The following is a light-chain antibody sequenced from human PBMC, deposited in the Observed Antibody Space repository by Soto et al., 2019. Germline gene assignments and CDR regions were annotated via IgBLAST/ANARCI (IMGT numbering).Light chain of an antibody. CDR2: GAS. V-gene: IGKV3-20*01. Sequence: EIVLTQSPGTLSLSPVERATLSCRASQSVSNNYVAWYQQKPGQAPRLLIYGASNRATVIPDRFSGSGSGTDFTLTISRLEPEDVAVYYCQQYGSSGTFGQGTKVDI. CDR1: QSVSNNY. J-gene: IGKJ1*01. CDR3: QQYGSSGT.